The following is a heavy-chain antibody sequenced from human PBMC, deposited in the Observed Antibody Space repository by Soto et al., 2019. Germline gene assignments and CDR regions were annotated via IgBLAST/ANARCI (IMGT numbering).Heavy chain of an antibody. Sequence: QVQLVQSGAEVRKPGSSVKVSCKASGGTFSRHAISWVRQAPGQGLERMGGIIPIFGTANHAQKFQGRVTIIADEYTSTVYMELSSLRSEDTAMYYCARGWGYDSNDYYYAYWGQGTLVIVSS. CDR2: IIPIFGTA. CDR3: ARGWGYDSNDYYYAY. V-gene: IGHV1-69*01. J-gene: IGHJ4*02. D-gene: IGHD3-22*01. CDR1: GGTFSRHA.